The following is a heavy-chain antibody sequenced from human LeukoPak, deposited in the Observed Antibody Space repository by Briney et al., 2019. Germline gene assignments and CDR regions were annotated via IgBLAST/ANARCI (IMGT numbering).Heavy chain of an antibody. V-gene: IGHV3-30*02. J-gene: IGHJ3*02. CDR3: ANKGYCSGGSCYSGAFDI. CDR1: GFTFSSYG. Sequence: GGSLRLSCAASGFTFSSYGMHWVRQAPGKGLEWVAFIRYDGSNKYYADSVKGRFTISRDNSKNTLYLQMNSLRAEDTAVYYCANKGYCSGGSCYSGAFDIWGQGTMVTVSS. CDR2: IRYDGSNK. D-gene: IGHD2-15*01.